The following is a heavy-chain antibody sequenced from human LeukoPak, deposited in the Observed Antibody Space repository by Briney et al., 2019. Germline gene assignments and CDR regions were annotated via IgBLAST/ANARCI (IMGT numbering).Heavy chain of an antibody. D-gene: IGHD1-26*01. CDR3: AKVFTYPAGGLSRTFDY. CDR1: GFTFSNEW. V-gene: IGHV3-15*01. Sequence: GGSLRLSCAASGFTFSNEWMSWVRQAPGKGLEWVGRIKSKTDGGTTAYAAPVKGRFTISRDNSRNTLYLQMNSLRAEDTAVYYCAKVFTYPAGGLSRTFDYWGLGTLVTVSS. J-gene: IGHJ4*02. CDR2: IKSKTDGGTT.